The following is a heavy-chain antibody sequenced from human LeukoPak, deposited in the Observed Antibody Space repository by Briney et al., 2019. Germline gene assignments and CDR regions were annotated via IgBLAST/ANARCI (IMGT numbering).Heavy chain of an antibody. CDR3: ASGYSSTG. CDR1: GFTFSSYD. J-gene: IGHJ4*02. V-gene: IGHV3-33*01. CDR2: IWYDGSNE. Sequence: GGSLRLSCAASGFTFSSYDMHWVRQAPGKGLEWVAVIWYDGSNEYYADSVKGRFIISRDNSKNTLYLQMNSLRAEDTAVYYCASGYSSTGWGQGTLVTVSS. D-gene: IGHD6-13*01.